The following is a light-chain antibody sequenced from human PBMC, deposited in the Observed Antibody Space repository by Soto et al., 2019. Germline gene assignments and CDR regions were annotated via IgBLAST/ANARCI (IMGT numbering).Light chain of an antibody. CDR2: AAS. V-gene: IGKV1-39*01. CDR1: QNINSF. J-gene: IGKJ4*01. Sequence: DVQMTQSPSSLSASVGDRVTITCRASQNINSFLNWYQQKPGKAPKLLIYAASRLQSGVPSRFSGSGSGTDFTLTISSLQPEDFGTYYCQQLDGFPLTFGGGTTVEI. CDR3: QQLDGFPLT.